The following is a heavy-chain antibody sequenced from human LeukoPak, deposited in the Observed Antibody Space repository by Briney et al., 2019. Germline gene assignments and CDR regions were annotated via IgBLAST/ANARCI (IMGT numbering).Heavy chain of an antibody. CDR2: ISYGGSNK. V-gene: IGHV3-30*18. D-gene: IGHD3-3*01. J-gene: IGHJ4*02. CDR1: GFTFSSYG. Sequence: GGSLRLSCAASGFTFSSYGMHWVRQAPGKGLEWVAVISYGGSNKYYADSVKGRFTISRDNSKNTLYLQMNSLRAEDTAVYYCAKDFSDFWSGLDYWGQGTLVTVSS. CDR3: AKDFSDFWSGLDY.